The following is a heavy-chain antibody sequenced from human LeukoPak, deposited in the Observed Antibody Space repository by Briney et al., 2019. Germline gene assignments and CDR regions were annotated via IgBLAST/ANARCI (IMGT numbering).Heavy chain of an antibody. J-gene: IGHJ4*02. Sequence: SETLSLTCTVSGYSISNGYYWGWMRQPPGKGLEWIGSIYHSGRTHYNQSLKSRVIISVDTSKNYFSLKLSSVTAADTAMYYCARDETYSDVRSGSAGGGKGNYLDYWGQGILVTVSS. CDR1: GYSISNGYY. D-gene: IGHD3-3*01. CDR2: IYHSGRT. CDR3: ARDETYSDVRSGSAGGGKGNYLDY. V-gene: IGHV4-38-2*02.